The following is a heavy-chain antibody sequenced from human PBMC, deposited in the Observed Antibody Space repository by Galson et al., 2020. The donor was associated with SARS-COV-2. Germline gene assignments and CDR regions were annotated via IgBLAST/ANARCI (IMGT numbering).Heavy chain of an antibody. Sequence: GGSLRLSCAASGFTFSSYWMHWVRQAPGKGLVWVSRINSDGSSTSYADSVKGRFTISRDNAKNTLYLQMNSLRAEDTAVYYCARDRFYYDGSGCCAFYYGMDVWGQGTTVTVSS. D-gene: IGHD3-22*01. CDR2: INSDGSST. V-gene: IGHV3-74*01. J-gene: IGHJ6*02. CDR1: GFTFSSYW. CDR3: ARDRFYYDGSGCCAFYYGMDV.